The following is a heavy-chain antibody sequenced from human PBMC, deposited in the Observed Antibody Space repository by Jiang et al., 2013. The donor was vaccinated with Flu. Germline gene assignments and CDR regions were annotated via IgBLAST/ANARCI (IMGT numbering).Heavy chain of an antibody. Sequence: GAEVKKPGSSVKVSCKTSGGTFGGHVISWVRQAPGQGLEWMGGFIPIFGTTNYAQKFEGRLTISADASTSTAYMELNSLKSEDTAVYYCARDSSSEAYPLLLYYFDLWGRGTLVTVSS. D-gene: IGHD1-26*01. J-gene: IGHJ2*01. CDR2: FIPIFGTT. V-gene: IGHV1-69*01. CDR3: ARDSSSEAYPLLLYYFDL. CDR1: GGTFGGHV.